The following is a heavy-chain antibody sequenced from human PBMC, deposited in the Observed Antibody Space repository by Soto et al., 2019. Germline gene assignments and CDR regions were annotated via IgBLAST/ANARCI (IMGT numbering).Heavy chain of an antibody. Sequence: ESGEASANPGGPLRFYFPALGFTFSDYSMSGSGQRPGRGLGGVSYISRGGFITYYEDSWKGRFTTSWDKAKNSLYLQMNTLSANDTAVYYCATGVVPATKWGYYSYGLDVWGQGTTVTVSS. CDR3: ATGVVPATKWGYYSYGLDV. J-gene: IGHJ6*02. CDR2: ISRGGFIT. CDR1: GFTFSDYS. V-gene: IGHV3-11*01. D-gene: IGHD2-2*01.